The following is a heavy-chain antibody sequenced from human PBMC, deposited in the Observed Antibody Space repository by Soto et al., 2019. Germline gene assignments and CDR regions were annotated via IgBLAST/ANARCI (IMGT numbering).Heavy chain of an antibody. J-gene: IGHJ6*03. D-gene: IGHD3-3*01. CDR1: GFTFSSYS. V-gene: IGHV3-48*01. CDR2: ISSSSSTI. CDR3: ARIRNTFSPHLYYYYYYMYF. Sequence: GGSLRLSCAASGFTFSSYSMNWVRQAPGKGLEWVSYISSSSSTIYYADSVKGRFTISRDNAKNSLYLQMNSLRAEDTGVYYYARIRNTFSPHLYYYYYYMYFWGKGSTVTVSS.